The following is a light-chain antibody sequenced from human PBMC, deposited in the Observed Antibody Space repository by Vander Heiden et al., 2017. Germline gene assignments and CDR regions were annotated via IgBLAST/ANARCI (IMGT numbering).Light chain of an antibody. Sequence: QSALTQPASVSGSPGQSITISCTGTSSDVGGYNYVSWYHQHPANSRILIIYDVSNSSSGVSNRFSASKSGTTASLTISVLQVEDVADYYCSSHTSSSTCVFGTGTKLTVL. CDR3: SSHTSSSTCV. V-gene: IGLV2-14*01. J-gene: IGLJ1*01. CDR1: SSDVGGYNY. CDR2: DVS.